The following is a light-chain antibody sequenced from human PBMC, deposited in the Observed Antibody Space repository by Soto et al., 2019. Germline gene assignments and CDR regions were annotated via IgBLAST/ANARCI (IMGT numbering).Light chain of an antibody. J-gene: IGKJ4*02. CDR2: GAS. CDR3: RQYNNWTPRT. CDR1: QNVGNN. V-gene: IGKV3-15*01. Sequence: SPAALSVSQGHRATLCCRARQNVGNNLVWYQQKPGRAPRLLIYGASTRAAGIPDRFSGSGSGTEFTLTISGLQPDDVAVYYCRQYNNWTPRTFGEGTKVDIK.